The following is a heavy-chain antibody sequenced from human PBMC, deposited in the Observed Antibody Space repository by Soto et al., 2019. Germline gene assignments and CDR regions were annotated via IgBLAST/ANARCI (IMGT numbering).Heavy chain of an antibody. CDR3: AREPRGTALVTGSPY. D-gene: IGHD5-18*01. CDR1: GYTFINYG. V-gene: IGHV1-18*01. Sequence: ASVKVSCKTSGYTFINYGISWVRQAPGQGPEWMGWISPYNDDTNYAQKLQGRVTMTTDTSTSTAYMELRSLTFDDTALYYCAREPRGTALVTGSPYWGQGTLVTVSS. J-gene: IGHJ4*02. CDR2: ISPYNDDT.